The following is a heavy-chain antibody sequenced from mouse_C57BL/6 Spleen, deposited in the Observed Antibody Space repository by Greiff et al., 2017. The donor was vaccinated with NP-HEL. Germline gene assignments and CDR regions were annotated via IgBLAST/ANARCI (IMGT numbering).Heavy chain of an antibody. CDR1: GYTFTDYY. V-gene: IGHV1-26*01. D-gene: IGHD2-3*01. Sequence: EVQLQQSGPELVKPGASVKISCKASGYTFTDYYMNWVKQSHGKSLEWIGDINPNNGGTSYIQKFKGKATLTVDKSSSTAYMELRSLTSEDSAVYYCARTYDRAWFAYWGQGTLVTVSA. CDR3: ARTYDRAWFAY. CDR2: INPNNGGT. J-gene: IGHJ3*01.